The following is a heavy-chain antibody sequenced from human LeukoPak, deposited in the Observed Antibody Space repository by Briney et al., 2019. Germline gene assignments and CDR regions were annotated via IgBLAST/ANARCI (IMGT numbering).Heavy chain of an antibody. D-gene: IGHD2-2*01. CDR1: GYTFTSYG. Sequence: ASVNVSCKAFGYTFTSYGISWVRPAPGQGLERMGGIIPIFGTANYAQKFQGRVTITTDESTSTAYMELSSLRSEDTAVYYCASSTNPYYYYMDVWGKGTTVTVSS. CDR3: ASSTNPYYYYMDV. V-gene: IGHV1-69*05. J-gene: IGHJ6*03. CDR2: IIPIFGTA.